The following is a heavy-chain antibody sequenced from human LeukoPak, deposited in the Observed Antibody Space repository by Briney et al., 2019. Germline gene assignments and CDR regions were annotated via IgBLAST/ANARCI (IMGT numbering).Heavy chain of an antibody. CDR2: IKSKTDGGTT. CDR3: TTGPYSGTYQISDY. CDR1: GFIFSYAW. Sequence: GGSLRLSCAASGFIFSYAWMNWVRQAPGKGLEWVGRIKSKTDGGTTDFAAPVKGRFTISRDDSENTLYLHMNSLKTEDTAVYYCTTGPYSGTYQISDYWGQGTLVTVSS. J-gene: IGHJ4*02. V-gene: IGHV3-15*07. D-gene: IGHD1-26*01.